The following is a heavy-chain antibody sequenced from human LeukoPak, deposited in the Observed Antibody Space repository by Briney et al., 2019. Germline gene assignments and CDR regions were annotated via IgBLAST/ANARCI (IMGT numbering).Heavy chain of an antibody. V-gene: IGHV4-34*01. CDR1: GGSFSDYY. CDR2: INHSGST. D-gene: IGHD3-3*01. Sequence: PSETLSLTCAVYGGSFSDYYWSWIRQPPGKGLEWIGEINHSGSTYYNPSLKSRVTISPDTSKNQFSLKLYSVTAADTAVYYCARGRYYDFWSGYPPYYYMDVWGKGTTVTVSS. CDR3: ARGRYYDFWSGYPPYYYMDV. J-gene: IGHJ6*03.